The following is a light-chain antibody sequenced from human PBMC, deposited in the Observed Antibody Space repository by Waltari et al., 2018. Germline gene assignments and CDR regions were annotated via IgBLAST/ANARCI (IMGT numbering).Light chain of an antibody. CDR2: GNS. V-gene: IGLV1-40*01. CDR1: SSNIGAGYD. Sequence: QSVLTQSPSVSGAPGQRVTISCTGSSSNIGAGYDVHWYQQLPGTAPKLLIYGNSNRHSGVPDRFSRSKSGSAASLAITGLRAEDEADYYCQSYDSSLSGSVFGGGTKLTVL. CDR3: QSYDSSLSGSV. J-gene: IGLJ2*01.